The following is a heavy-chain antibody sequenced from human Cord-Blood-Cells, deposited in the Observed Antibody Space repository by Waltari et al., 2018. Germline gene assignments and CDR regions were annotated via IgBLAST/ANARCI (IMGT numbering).Heavy chain of an antibody. D-gene: IGHD3-10*01. CDR1: GGSFSGYY. Sequence: QVQLQQWGAGLLKPSETLSLTCAVYGGSFSGYYWSWIRQPPGKGLEWIGEIKQRGSTNSNPSRKRRVTISVDTSKSQFSRKLSSVTAADTAVYYCAGGHYGSGSYAFDIWGQGTMVTVSS. J-gene: IGHJ3*02. CDR2: IKQRGST. CDR3: AGGHYGSGSYAFDI. V-gene: IGHV4-34*01.